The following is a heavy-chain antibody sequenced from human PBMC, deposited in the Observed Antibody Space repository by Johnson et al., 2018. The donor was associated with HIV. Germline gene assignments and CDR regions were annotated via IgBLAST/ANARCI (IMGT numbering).Heavy chain of an antibody. CDR3: ARKVRFGPFDI. CDR2: IGVSGVGP. V-gene: IGHV3-23*04. J-gene: IGHJ3*02. D-gene: IGHD3-10*01. Sequence: VLLVESGGGWFQPGRSLGLPCEASGFTFSAYAMHGVRKAPGKGLGWVSAIGVSGVGPYYENSVKGRSPISRDNSKNTLYLQMNSLRAEDTAVYYCARKVRFGPFDIWGQGTMVTVSS. CDR1: GFTFSAYA.